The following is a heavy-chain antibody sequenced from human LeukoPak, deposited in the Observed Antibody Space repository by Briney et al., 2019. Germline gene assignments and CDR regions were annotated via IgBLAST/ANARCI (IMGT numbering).Heavy chain of an antibody. J-gene: IGHJ4*02. Sequence: ASVTVSCKASGYTFTGYYMHWVRQAPGQGLEWMGWINPNSGGTNYAQKFQGRVTMTRDTSISTAYMELSRLRSDDTAVYYCARSTEGIAVAGDYWGQGTLVTVSS. CDR1: GYTFTGYY. D-gene: IGHD6-19*01. V-gene: IGHV1-2*02. CDR3: ARSTEGIAVAGDY. CDR2: INPNSGGT.